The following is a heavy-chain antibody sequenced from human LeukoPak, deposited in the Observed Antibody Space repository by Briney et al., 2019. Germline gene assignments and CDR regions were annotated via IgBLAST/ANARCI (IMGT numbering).Heavy chain of an antibody. CDR1: GFTFRTYW. CDR3: AKDILPAGLHFDY. V-gene: IGHV3-7*03. CDR2: INQDGSEE. J-gene: IGHJ4*02. D-gene: IGHD1-26*01. Sequence: PGGSLRLSCAASGFTFRTYWMSWIRQAPGKGPEWVADINQDGSEEYYVQSVKGRFIISRDIARNSLYLQMNSLRPEDTAVYYCAKDILPAGLHFDYWGQGTLLTVSS.